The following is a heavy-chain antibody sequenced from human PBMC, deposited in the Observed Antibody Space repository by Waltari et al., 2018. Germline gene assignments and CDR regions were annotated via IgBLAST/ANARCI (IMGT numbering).Heavy chain of an antibody. CDR1: GYSISSGDY. D-gene: IGHD6-13*01. Sequence: QVQLQESGPGLVKPSETLSLTCAVSGYSISSGDYWGWIRQPPGKGLEWIGNIYRIGSTNDHPSLKRRVIISEDTSKNQFSLKVTSVTAADTAVYYCGRHKQQLVFDAGDIWGQGTVVTVSS. CDR2: IYRIGST. J-gene: IGHJ3*02. CDR3: GRHKQQLVFDAGDI. V-gene: IGHV4-38-2*01.